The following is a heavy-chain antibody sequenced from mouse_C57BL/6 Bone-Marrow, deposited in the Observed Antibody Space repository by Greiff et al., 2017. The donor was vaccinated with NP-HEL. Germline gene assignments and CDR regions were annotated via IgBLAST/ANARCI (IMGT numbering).Heavy chain of an antibody. CDR1: GYTFTSYW. V-gene: IGHV1-64*01. CDR3: ARCDMVTQFAY. Sequence: QVQLQQPGAELVKPGASVKLSCKASGYTFTSYWMHWVKQRPGQGLEWIGMIHPNSGSTNYNEKFKSKATLTVDKSSSTAYMQLSSLTSEDSAVYYCARCDMVTQFAYWGQGTLVTVSA. D-gene: IGHD2-2*01. CDR2: IHPNSGST. J-gene: IGHJ3*01.